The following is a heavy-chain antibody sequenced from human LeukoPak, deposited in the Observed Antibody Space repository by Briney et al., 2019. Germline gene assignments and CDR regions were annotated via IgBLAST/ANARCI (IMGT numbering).Heavy chain of an antibody. CDR3: ARGGLELRGAFDI. V-gene: IGHV4-61*02. J-gene: IGHJ4*02. Sequence: SETLSLTCAVSGGSISSGSYYWSWIRQPAGKGLEWIGRTYTSETTNYNPSLNSRVTISVDTSKNQFSLKLSSVTAADTAVYYCARGGLELRGAFDIWGQGTLVTVSS. D-gene: IGHD1-26*01. CDR2: TYTSETT. CDR1: GGSISSGSYY.